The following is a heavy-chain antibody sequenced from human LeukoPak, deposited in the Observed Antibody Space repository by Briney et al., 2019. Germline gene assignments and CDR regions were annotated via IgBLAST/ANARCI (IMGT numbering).Heavy chain of an antibody. CDR2: INSDGSTT. Sequence: GGSLRLSCAASGFTFSSYWMHWVRQAPGKGLVWVSCINSDGSTTSYADSVRGRFTISRDNAKNTLYLQMNSLRAEDTAVYYWARGSGNQYFHHWGQGTLVTVSS. J-gene: IGHJ1*01. V-gene: IGHV3-74*01. D-gene: IGHD4-23*01. CDR3: ARGSGNQYFHH. CDR1: GFTFSSYW.